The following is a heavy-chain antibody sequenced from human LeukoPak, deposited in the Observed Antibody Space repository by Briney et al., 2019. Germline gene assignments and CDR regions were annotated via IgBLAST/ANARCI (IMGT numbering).Heavy chain of an antibody. V-gene: IGHV3-48*02. Sequence: GGSLRLSCAASGFTFSSYSMNWVRQAPGKGLEWVSYINSSSTTIYYADSVKGRFTISRDNAKDSLYLQMNSLRDVDTAVYYCARDQWFGFDYWGQGTLVTVSS. CDR2: INSSSTTI. J-gene: IGHJ4*02. CDR3: ARDQWFGFDY. CDR1: GFTFSSYS. D-gene: IGHD3-22*01.